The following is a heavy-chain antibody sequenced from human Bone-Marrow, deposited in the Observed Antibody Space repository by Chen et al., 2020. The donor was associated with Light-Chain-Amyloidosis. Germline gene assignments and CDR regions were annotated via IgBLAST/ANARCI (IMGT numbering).Heavy chain of an antibody. CDR1: GYTFPNYW. J-gene: IGHJ4*02. V-gene: IGHV5-51*01. Sequence: EVQLEQSGPEVKKPGECLKISCKGSGYTFPNYWIGWVRQMPGKVLEWMGVIYPDDADARYSPSFEGQVTISADKSITTAYLQWRSLKASDTAMYYCARRRDGYNFDYWGQGTLVTVSS. CDR3: ARRRDGYNFDY. CDR2: IYPDDADA. D-gene: IGHD5-12*01.